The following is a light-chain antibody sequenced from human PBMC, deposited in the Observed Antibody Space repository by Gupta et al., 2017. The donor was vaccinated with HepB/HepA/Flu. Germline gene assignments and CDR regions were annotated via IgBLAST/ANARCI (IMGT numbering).Light chain of an antibody. V-gene: IGKV1-39*01. J-gene: IGKJ1*01. CDR1: QSINSY. CDR3: QQSDSTPRT. CDR2: AAS. Sequence: DIQMTQSPSSLSASVGDRVTITCRASQSINSYLNWYQQKVGKAPKLLIYAASSLQSEVPSRFSGSGSGTDFTLTISSLQPEDFATYFCQQSDSTPRTFGQGTKVEIK.